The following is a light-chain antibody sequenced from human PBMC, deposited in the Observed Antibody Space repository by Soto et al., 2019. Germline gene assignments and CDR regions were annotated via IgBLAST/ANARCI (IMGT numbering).Light chain of an antibody. Sequence: EIVMTQSPATLSVSPGERATLSCRASRTVSINLAWYQQKPGQAPRLLIYDASTRATGVPARFSGSGSGTDFTLTISSLQSEDFAVYYCQQYNDWPPWTFGQGTKVDIK. V-gene: IGKV3-15*01. J-gene: IGKJ1*01. CDR3: QQYNDWPPWT. CDR1: RTVSIN. CDR2: DAS.